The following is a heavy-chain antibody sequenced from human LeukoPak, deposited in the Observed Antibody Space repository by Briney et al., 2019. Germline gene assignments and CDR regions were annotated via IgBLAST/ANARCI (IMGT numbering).Heavy chain of an antibody. Sequence: GGSLRLSCAASGFTFSSYWMHWVRQAPGKGLVWVSRINSNGSSITYADSVKGRFTISRDNAKNTLYLQMNSLRVEDTAVYYCAREGRVSGYDFDCWGQGTLVTVSS. CDR2: INSNGSSI. CDR3: AREGRVSGYDFDC. D-gene: IGHD5-12*01. CDR1: GFTFSSYW. V-gene: IGHV3-74*03. J-gene: IGHJ4*02.